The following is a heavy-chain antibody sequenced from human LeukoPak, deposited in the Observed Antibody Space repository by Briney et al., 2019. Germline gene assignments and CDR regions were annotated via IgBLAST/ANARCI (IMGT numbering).Heavy chain of an antibody. V-gene: IGHV4-59*12. Sequence: SETLSLTCTVSGGSISSYYWSWIRQPPGKGLEWIGYIYYSGSTNYNPSLKSRVTISVDTSKNQFSLKLSSVTAADTAAYYCARTRAAAAGEDFDYWGQGTLVTVSS. CDR2: IYYSGST. CDR3: ARTRAAAAGEDFDY. D-gene: IGHD6-13*01. CDR1: GGSISSYY. J-gene: IGHJ4*02.